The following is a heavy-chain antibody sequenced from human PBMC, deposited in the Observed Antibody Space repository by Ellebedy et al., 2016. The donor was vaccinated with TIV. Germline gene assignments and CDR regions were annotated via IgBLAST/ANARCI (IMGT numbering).Heavy chain of an antibody. CDR2: ISDSGDTT. V-gene: IGHV3-23*01. D-gene: IGHD2-2*01. CDR1: GFRFSSYA. J-gene: IGHJ3*02. CDR3: SKQKSTSAGSSDI. Sequence: PGGSLRLSCAASGFRFSSYAMNWVRQAPGKGLEWVSGISDSGDTTYYPDSVKGRFTISRYNSKNTLYLQMNSLRVEDAAVYYCSKQKSTSAGSSDIWGQGAMVTVSS.